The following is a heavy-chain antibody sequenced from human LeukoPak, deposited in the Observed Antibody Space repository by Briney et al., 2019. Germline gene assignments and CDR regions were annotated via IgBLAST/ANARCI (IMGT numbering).Heavy chain of an antibody. Sequence: PSETLSLTCSVSGGSISSLYWSWIRQPPGKGLEWIGYIYYTGSTNYNPSLKSRVTMFVDMSKDQFSLRLSSVTAADTAVYYCARSYSSSRGTFDYWGQGTLVTVSS. J-gene: IGHJ4*02. CDR1: GGSISSLY. CDR2: IYYTGST. D-gene: IGHD6-6*01. CDR3: ARSYSSSRGTFDY. V-gene: IGHV4-59*08.